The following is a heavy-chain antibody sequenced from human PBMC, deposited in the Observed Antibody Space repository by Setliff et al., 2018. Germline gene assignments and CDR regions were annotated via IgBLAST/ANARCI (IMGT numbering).Heavy chain of an antibody. J-gene: IGHJ5*02. CDR2: IYPGDSDT. D-gene: IGHD3-10*01. Sequence: GESLKISCKVSGYNFTTYWIGWVRQVPGKGLEWMGIIYPGDSDTRYSPSFQGQVTISADKSIGTAYLQWSSLKASDTAMYYCARTTYSYGSGSYYTFDPWGQGTLVTVSS. V-gene: IGHV5-51*01. CDR1: GYNFTTYW. CDR3: ARTTYSYGSGSYYTFDP.